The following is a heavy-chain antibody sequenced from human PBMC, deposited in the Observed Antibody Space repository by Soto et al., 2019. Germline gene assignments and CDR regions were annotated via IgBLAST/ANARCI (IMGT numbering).Heavy chain of an antibody. Sequence: EVLLLESGGGLVQPGGSLRLSCAASGFTFSSYAMSWVRQAPGKGLEWVSTISGSGGSTYYADSVKGRFTISTDNSXXTLYLQMNSLRDEDTAVYYCAKGEWGKYYNYGLDVWGQGTTVTVSS. CDR2: ISGSGGST. CDR3: AKGEWGKYYNYGLDV. V-gene: IGHV3-23*01. J-gene: IGHJ6*02. D-gene: IGHD7-27*01. CDR1: GFTFSSYA.